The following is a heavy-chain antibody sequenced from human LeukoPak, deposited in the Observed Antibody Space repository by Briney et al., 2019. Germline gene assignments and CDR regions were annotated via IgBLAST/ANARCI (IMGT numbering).Heavy chain of an antibody. CDR2: ISPSGSTI. CDR3: VTYAY. V-gene: IGHV3-11*04. CDR1: GFTFSDNH. J-gene: IGHJ4*02. Sequence: KPGGSLRLSCAASGFTFSDNHLSWIRQAPGKGLEWISYISPSGSTIYYADSVKGRFTISRDNAKNSLYLQMNSLRAEDTALYHCVTYAYWGQGTLVTVSS. D-gene: IGHD1-20*01.